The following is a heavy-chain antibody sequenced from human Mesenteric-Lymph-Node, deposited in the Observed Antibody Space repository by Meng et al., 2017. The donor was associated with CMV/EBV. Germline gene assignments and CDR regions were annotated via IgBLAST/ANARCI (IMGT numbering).Heavy chain of an antibody. CDR2: INSDGSST. J-gene: IGHJ6*02. V-gene: IGHV3-74*01. D-gene: IGHD2-2*02. Sequence: GESLKISCAASGFTFSSYWMHWVRQAPGKGLVWVSRINSDGSSTSYADSVKGRFTISRDNAKNTLYLQMNSLRAEDTAVYYCARGGGRYCNSTSCYKSHYYYYYGMDVWGQGTTVTVSS. CDR1: GFTFSSYW. CDR3: ARGGGRYCNSTSCYKSHYYYYYGMDV.